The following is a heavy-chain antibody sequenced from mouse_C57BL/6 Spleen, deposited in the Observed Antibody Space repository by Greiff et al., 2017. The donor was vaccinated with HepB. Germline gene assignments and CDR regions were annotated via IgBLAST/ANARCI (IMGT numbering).Heavy chain of an antibody. CDR1: GYTFTDYN. D-gene: IGHD2-4*01. Sequence: VQLQQSGPELVKPGASVKMSCKASGYTFTDYNMHWVKQSHGKSLEWIGYINPNNGGTSYNQKFKGKATLTVNKTSSTAYMELRSLTSADAAVYYCSREEDYEAWFAYWGQGTLVTVSS. J-gene: IGHJ3*01. CDR2: INPNNGGT. V-gene: IGHV1-22*01. CDR3: SREEDYEAWFAY.